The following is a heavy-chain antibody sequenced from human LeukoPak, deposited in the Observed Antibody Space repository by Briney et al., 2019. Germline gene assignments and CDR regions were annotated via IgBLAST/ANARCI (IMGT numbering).Heavy chain of an antibody. V-gene: IGHV3-48*04. CDR1: GFTFSGHN. CDR2: VSISSGTI. J-gene: IGHJ5*02. CDR3: ARDPLSDWFDP. Sequence: GGSLRLSCAASGFTFSGHNMNWVRQAPGKGLEWISFVSISSGTIYYADSVKGRFRISRDNAKNSLYLQMNSLRAEDTAVYYCARDPLSDWFDPWGQGTLVTVSS.